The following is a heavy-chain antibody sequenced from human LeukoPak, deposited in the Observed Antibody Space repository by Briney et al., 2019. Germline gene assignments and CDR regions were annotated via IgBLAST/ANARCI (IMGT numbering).Heavy chain of an antibody. J-gene: IGHJ3*02. CDR1: GYTFTNYG. CDR2: ISAYNGNT. Sequence: ASVKVSCKASGYTFTNYGINWVRQAPGQGLEWTGWISAYNGNTNYAQKVQGRVTMTTDTSTSTAYMELRSLRSDDTAMYYCARESYVYSRSPDDAFDIWGRGTLVTVSS. CDR3: ARESYVYSRSPDDAFDI. D-gene: IGHD6-6*01. V-gene: IGHV1-18*01.